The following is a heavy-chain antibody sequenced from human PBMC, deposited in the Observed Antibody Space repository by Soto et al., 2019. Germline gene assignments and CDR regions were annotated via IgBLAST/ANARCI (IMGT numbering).Heavy chain of an antibody. CDR3: AREGPRMVRGTLGSFDY. CDR1: GGSISSGGYY. J-gene: IGHJ4*02. Sequence: SETLSLTCTVSGGSISSGGYYWSWIRQHPGKGLEWIGYIYYSGSTYYNPSLKSRVTLSVDTSKNQFSLKLSSVTAADTAVYYCAREGPRMVRGTLGSFDYWGQGTLVTVSS. V-gene: IGHV4-31*03. D-gene: IGHD3-10*01. CDR2: IYYSGST.